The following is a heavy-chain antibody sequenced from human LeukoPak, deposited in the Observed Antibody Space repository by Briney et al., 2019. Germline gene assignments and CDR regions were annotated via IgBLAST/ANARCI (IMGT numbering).Heavy chain of an antibody. Sequence: GGSLRLSCAASGFTFSSYAMHWVRQAPGKGLEWVAVISYDGSNKYYADSVKGRFTISRDNSKNTLYLQMNSLRAEDTAVYYCARETGARYQLLFSYGMDVWDQGTTVTVSS. D-gene: IGHD2-2*01. CDR2: ISYDGSNK. V-gene: IGHV3-30-3*01. J-gene: IGHJ6*02. CDR1: GFTFSSYA. CDR3: ARETGARYQLLFSYGMDV.